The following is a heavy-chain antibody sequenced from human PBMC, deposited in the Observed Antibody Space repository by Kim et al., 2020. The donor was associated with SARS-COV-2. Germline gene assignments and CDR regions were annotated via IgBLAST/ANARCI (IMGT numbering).Heavy chain of an antibody. J-gene: IGHJ6*02. D-gene: IGHD6-19*01. V-gene: IGHV4-59*08. CDR2: IYYSGST. CDR1: GGSISSYY. Sequence: SETLSLTCTVSGGSISSYYWSWIRQPPGKGLEWIGYIYYSGSTNYNPSLKSRVTISVDTSKNQFSLKLSSVTAADTAVYYCARHGLGIAVAGTRGMDVWGQGTTVTVSS. CDR3: ARHGLGIAVAGTRGMDV.